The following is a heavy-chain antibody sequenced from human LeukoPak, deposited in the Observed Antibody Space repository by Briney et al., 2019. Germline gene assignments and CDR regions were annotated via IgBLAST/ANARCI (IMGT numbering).Heavy chain of an antibody. V-gene: IGHV3-53*01. Sequence: PGGSLRLSCAASGFTVSSNYMSWVRQAPGKGLEWVSVIYSGGSTYYADSVKGRFTISRDNSKNTLYLQMNSLRAEDTAVYYCARDPGYSGYDGAFDIWGQGTMVTVSS. CDR2: IYSGGST. D-gene: IGHD5-12*01. J-gene: IGHJ3*02. CDR1: GFTVSSNY. CDR3: ARDPGYSGYDGAFDI.